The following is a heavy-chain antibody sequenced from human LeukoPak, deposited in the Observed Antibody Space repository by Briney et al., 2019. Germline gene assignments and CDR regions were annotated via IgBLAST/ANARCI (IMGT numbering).Heavy chain of an antibody. CDR1: GGSISSYY. J-gene: IGHJ6*02. D-gene: IGHD3/OR15-3a*01. CDR2: IYYSGST. Sequence: SETLSLTCTVSGGSISSYYWSWIRQPPGKGLEWIGYIYYSGSTNYNPSLKSRVTISVDTSKNQFSLKLSSVTAADTAVYYCARAGIYFGPDYYYYGMDVWGQGITVTVSS. V-gene: IGHV4-59*01. CDR3: ARAGIYFGPDYYYYGMDV.